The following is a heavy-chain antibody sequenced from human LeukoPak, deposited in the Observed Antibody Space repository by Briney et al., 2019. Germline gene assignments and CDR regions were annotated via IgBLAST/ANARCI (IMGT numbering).Heavy chain of an antibody. CDR2: INHSGST. J-gene: IGHJ4*02. V-gene: IGHV4-39*07. D-gene: IGHD6-6*01. Sequence: SETLSLTCTVSGGSISSGGYYWSWIRQPPGKGLEWIGEINHSGSTNYNPSLKSRVTISVDTSKNQFSLKLSSVTAADTAVYYCARVGAARHFDYWGQGTLVTVSS. CDR1: GGSISSGGYY. CDR3: ARVGAARHFDY.